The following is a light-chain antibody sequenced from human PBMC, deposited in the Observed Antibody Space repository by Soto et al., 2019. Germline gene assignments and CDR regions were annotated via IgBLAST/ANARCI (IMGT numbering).Light chain of an antibody. CDR3: HQYNDWTRT. CDR2: GAS. Sequence: EIVLTQSPVTLPASLGRISTLSCRASQSVTTKLAWYQQKTGQAPRLVIFGASSRATGIPARLSGSGSGTELTLTISSLKSENFEVYYCHQYNDWTRTFGQGTKVDI. J-gene: IGKJ1*01. CDR1: QSVTTK. V-gene: IGKV3-15*01.